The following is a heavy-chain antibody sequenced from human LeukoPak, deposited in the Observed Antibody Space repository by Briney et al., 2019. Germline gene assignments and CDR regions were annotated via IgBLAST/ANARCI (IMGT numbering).Heavy chain of an antibody. D-gene: IGHD3-10*01. V-gene: IGHV4-34*01. CDR3: ARVGPSVRGFDY. CDR2: INHSGST. CDR1: GGSFSGYY. J-gene: IGHJ4*02. Sequence: SETLSLTCAVYGGSFSGYYWSWIRQPPGKGLEWIGEINHSGSTYYNPSLKSRVTISVDTSKNQFSLKLSSVTAADTAVYYCARVGPSVRGFDYWGQGTLVTVSS.